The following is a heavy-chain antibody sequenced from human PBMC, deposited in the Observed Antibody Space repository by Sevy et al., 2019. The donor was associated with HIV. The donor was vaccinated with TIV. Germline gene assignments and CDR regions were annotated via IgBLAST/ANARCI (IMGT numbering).Heavy chain of an antibody. V-gene: IGHV3-15*01. CDR2: IKSKTDGGTT. CDR3: TTDTGISDYDFWSGRDDTFDN. D-gene: IGHD3-3*01. CDR1: GFTLSRHS. J-gene: IGHJ3*02. Sequence: GGSLRLSCAASGFTLSRHSFNWVRQAPGKGLEWVGRIKSKTDGGTTDYAAPVKGRFTISTDESKNTLYLQMNSLKTEDTAVYYCTTDTGISDYDFWSGRDDTFDNWGQGTMVTVSS.